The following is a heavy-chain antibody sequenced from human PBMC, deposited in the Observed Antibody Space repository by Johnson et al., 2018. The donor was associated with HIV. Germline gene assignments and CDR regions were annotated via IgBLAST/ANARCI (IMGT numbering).Heavy chain of an antibody. CDR1: GFTFDDYA. J-gene: IGHJ3*02. D-gene: IGHD3-10*01. CDR3: ARWVMVRGREGFDI. CDR2: ISWNSGSI. Sequence: VQLVESGGGLVQPGRSLRLSCAASGFTFDDYAMHWVRQAPGKGLEWVSGISWNSGSIGYADSVKGRFTISRDNAKNSLYLQMNSLRAEDTALYYCARWVMVRGREGFDIWGQGTMVTVSS. V-gene: IGHV3-9*01.